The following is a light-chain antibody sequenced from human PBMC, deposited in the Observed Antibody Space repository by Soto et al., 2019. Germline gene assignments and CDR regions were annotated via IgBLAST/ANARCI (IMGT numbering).Light chain of an antibody. CDR1: SSDVGGHKY. CDR3: SSYTSSSSLV. J-gene: IGLJ2*01. V-gene: IGLV2-14*01. CDR2: EVS. Sequence: QSALTQPASVSGSLGQSITLSCTGTSSDVGGHKYVSWYQHHPGKAPKLMIYEVSNRPSGVSDRFSGSKSGNTASLTISGLQAEDEADYYCSSYTSSSSLVFGGGTQLTVL.